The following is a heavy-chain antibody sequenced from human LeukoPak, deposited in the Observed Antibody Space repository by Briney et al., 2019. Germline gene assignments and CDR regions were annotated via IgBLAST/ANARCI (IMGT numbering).Heavy chain of an antibody. CDR3: ARDGGPGYCSGGSCYSTDY. J-gene: IGHJ4*02. CDR2: ISAYNGNT. CDR1: GYTFTNYY. V-gene: IGHV1-18*04. D-gene: IGHD2-15*01. Sequence: ASVKVSCKASGYTFTNYYMHWVRQAPGQGLEWMGWISAYNGNTNYAQKLQGRVTMTTDTSTSTAYMELRSLRSDDTAVYYCARDGGPGYCSGGSCYSTDYWGQGTLVTVSS.